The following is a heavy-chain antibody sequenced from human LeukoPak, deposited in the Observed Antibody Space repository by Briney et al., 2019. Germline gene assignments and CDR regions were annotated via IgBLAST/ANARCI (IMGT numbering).Heavy chain of an antibody. CDR3: ARHSLWFGFDP. CDR2: IYYSGST. D-gene: IGHD3-10*01. Sequence: SETLSLTCTISGGSISSYYWSWIRQPPGKGLEWIGYIYYSGSTNYNPSLKNRVTISVDTSKNQFSLKLSSVTAADTAVYYCARHSLWFGFDPWGQGTLVTVSS. V-gene: IGHV4-59*01. CDR1: GGSISSYY. J-gene: IGHJ5*02.